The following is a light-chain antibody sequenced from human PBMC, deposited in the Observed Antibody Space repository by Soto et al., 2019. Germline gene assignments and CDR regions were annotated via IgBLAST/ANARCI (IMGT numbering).Light chain of an antibody. CDR3: ATWDDSLNGVV. CDR1: NSNIGINT. Sequence: QPVLTQPPSASVTPGQRVTISCSGSNSNIGINTVNWYRQLPGAAPKLLIYSNNQRSSGVPDRFSGSKSGTSASLAISGLQSEDEADYYCATWDDSLNGVVFGGGTKLTVL. J-gene: IGLJ2*01. V-gene: IGLV1-44*01. CDR2: SNN.